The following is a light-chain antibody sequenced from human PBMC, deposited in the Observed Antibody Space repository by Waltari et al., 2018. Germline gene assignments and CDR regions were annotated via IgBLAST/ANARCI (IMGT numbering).Light chain of an antibody. Sequence: SYELTQPPSLSVSPGQTGHITCSGVNLGNRQVFWYQRKSGLSPVLVIYEGRRRPAGISERVSGSNSGGTATLTMSGAQSMDEAEYFCQAWDSSAAVFGGGTKLTVL. CDR3: QAWDSSAAV. J-gene: IGLJ2*01. CDR2: EGR. V-gene: IGLV3-1*01. CDR1: NLGNRQ.